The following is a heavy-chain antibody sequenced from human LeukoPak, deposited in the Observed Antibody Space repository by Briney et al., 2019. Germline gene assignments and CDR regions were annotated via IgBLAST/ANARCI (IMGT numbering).Heavy chain of an antibody. J-gene: IGHJ2*01. CDR1: GFTFDDYA. CDR2: ISWNSGSI. Sequence: GGSLRLSCAASGFTFDDYAMHWVRQAPGKGLEWVSGISWNSGSIDYADSVKGRFTISRDNAKNSLYLQMNSLRAEDTALYYCAKAPTSRYYDSSGSYWYFDLWGRGTLVTVSS. CDR3: AKAPTSRYYDSSGSYWYFDL. V-gene: IGHV3-9*01. D-gene: IGHD3-22*01.